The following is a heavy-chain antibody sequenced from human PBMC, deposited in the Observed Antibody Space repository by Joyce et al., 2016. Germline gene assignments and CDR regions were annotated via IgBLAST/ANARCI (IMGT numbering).Heavy chain of an antibody. CDR3: AKILTATYSSGWFLDY. J-gene: IGHJ4*02. D-gene: IGHD6-25*01. V-gene: IGHV3-30*18. CDR1: GLTLSNYG. Sequence: QVQLVESGGGVVQPGRSLRLSCAASGLTLSNYGVHGVRQAPGKGREWVGVISYDGIYKYDADSGKGRFTISRDNSKNTVFLEMNSLRTEDTAVYYCAKILTATYSSGWFLDYWGQGTLVTVSS. CDR2: ISYDGIYK.